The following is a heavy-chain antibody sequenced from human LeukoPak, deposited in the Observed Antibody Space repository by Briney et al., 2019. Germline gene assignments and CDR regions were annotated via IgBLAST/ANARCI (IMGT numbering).Heavy chain of an antibody. J-gene: IGHJ4*02. CDR1: GGSISSYY. CDR2: IYYSGST. CDR3: ARVIGYIIEELFDF. D-gene: IGHD3-10*01. Sequence: SETLSLTRTVSGGSISSYYWSWIRQPPGKGLEWIGYIYYSGSTNYNSSLKSRVTILVDMSKNQFSLKLSSVTAADTAVYYCARVIGYIIEELFDFWRRGTLVIVSS. V-gene: IGHV4-59*01.